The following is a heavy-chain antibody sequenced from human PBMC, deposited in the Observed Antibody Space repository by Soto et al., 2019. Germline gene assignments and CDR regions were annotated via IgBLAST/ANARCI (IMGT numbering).Heavy chain of an antibody. J-gene: IGHJ6*02. CDR3: ARDCGGDCYTYYYGMDV. V-gene: IGHV1-18*04. Sequence: ASVKVSCKASGYTFTSYYMHWVRQAPGQGLEWMGWISAYNGNTNYAQKLQGRVTMTTDTSTSTAYMELRSLRSDDTAVYYCARDCGGDCYTYYYGMDVWGQGTTVTVSS. CDR1: GYTFTSYY. D-gene: IGHD2-21*02. CDR2: ISAYNGNT.